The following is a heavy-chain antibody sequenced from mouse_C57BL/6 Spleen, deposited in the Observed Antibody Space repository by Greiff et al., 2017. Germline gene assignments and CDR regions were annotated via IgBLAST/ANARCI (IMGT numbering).Heavy chain of an antibody. Sequence: EVKLMESGGGLVQPGASLRLSCAASGFTFTDYYMSWVRQPPGKGPEWLALIRNKANGYTTEYTASGKGRFTISRDNSQNIPYLHMNTLRADDSATYYCVKSPYYGSSHWYFDVWGTGTTVTVSS. CDR3: VKSPYYGSSHWYFDV. CDR1: GFTFTDYY. J-gene: IGHJ1*03. V-gene: IGHV7-4*01. D-gene: IGHD1-1*01. CDR2: IRNKANGYTT.